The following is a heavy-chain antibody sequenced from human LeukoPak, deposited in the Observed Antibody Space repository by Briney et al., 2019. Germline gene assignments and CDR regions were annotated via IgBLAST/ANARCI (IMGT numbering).Heavy chain of an antibody. Sequence: GGSLRLSCAASGFTFSSYSMNWVRQAPGKGLEWVSSISTSSLYIYYADSVKGRFTISRDNSKNTLYLQMNSLRAEDTAVYYCAKDYGWGFGELYDYYYMDVWGKGTKVTVSS. D-gene: IGHD3-10*01. CDR3: AKDYGWGFGELYDYYYMDV. J-gene: IGHJ6*03. CDR2: ISTSSLYI. CDR1: GFTFSSYS. V-gene: IGHV3-21*04.